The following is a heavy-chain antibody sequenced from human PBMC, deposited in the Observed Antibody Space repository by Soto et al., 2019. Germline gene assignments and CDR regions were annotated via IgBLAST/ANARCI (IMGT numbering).Heavy chain of an antibody. D-gene: IGHD6-19*01. V-gene: IGHV3-53*04. CDR2: IFTGGST. Sequence: EVQLVESGGGLVQPGGSLRLSCAASGFTVSSNYMSWVRQAPGKGLEWVSVIFTGGSTYYADFVKGRFTISRHSSINTVYLKMDSLRAEDTAVYDCARDRQSSGWLDAFDIWGQGTMVTVSS. CDR3: ARDRQSSGWLDAFDI. J-gene: IGHJ3*02. CDR1: GFTVSSNY.